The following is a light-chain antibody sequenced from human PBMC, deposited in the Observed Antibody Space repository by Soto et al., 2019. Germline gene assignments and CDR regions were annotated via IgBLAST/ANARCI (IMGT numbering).Light chain of an antibody. CDR3: QQRSNWPPEIT. V-gene: IGKV3-11*01. J-gene: IGKJ5*01. CDR1: QSVTNY. Sequence: EVVLTQSPATLSLSPGERATLSCRASQSVTNYLAWYQQKPGQAPRLLIYGASKRATGIPARFSGSGSGTDFTLNISSLEPEDFAVYYCQQRSNWPPEITLGQGTRLEIK. CDR2: GAS.